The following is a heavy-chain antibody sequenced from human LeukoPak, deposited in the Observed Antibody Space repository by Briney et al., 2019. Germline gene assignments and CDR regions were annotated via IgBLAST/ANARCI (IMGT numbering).Heavy chain of an antibody. J-gene: IGHJ5*02. CDR1: GGSISSYY. CDR3: ARDGSVGTIFGVVIIPQNNWFDP. D-gene: IGHD3-3*01. CDR2: IYTSGST. Sequence: PSETLSLTCTVSGGSISSYYWSWVRQPAGKGLEWIGRIYTSGSTNYNPSLKSRVTMSVDTSKNQFSLKLSSVTAADTAVYYCARDGSVGTIFGVVIIPQNNWFDPWGQGTLVTVSS. V-gene: IGHV4-4*07.